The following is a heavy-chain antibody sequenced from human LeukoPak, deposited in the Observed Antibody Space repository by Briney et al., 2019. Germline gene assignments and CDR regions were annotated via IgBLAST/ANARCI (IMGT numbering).Heavy chain of an antibody. V-gene: IGHV4-61*05. D-gene: IGHD6-13*01. CDR3: ARVTGYMTEDYFDY. J-gene: IGHJ4*02. Sequence: SETLSLTCTVSGGSISSSSYYWAWIRQPPGKGLEWIGYIYYSGSTNYNPSLKSRVTISVDTSKNQFSLRLSSVTAADTAVYYCARVTGYMTEDYFDYWGQGTLITVSS. CDR1: GGSISSSSYY. CDR2: IYYSGST.